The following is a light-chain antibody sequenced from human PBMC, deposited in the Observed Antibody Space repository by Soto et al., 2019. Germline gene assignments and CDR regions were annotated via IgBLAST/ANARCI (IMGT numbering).Light chain of an antibody. CDR3: QHYKNWPYT. Sequence: EIVMTQSPATLSVSPGERATLSCRASQSVSSKLAWYQQKPGQAPRLLIYDASTRATGFPATFSGSGSGTKFTLTISSLQSEDFAVYYCQHYKNWPYTFGQGTKVDIK. CDR1: QSVSSK. J-gene: IGKJ2*01. CDR2: DAS. V-gene: IGKV3-15*01.